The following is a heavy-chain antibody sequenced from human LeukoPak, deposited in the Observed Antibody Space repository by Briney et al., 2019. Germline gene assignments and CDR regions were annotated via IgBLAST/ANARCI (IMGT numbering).Heavy chain of an antibody. D-gene: IGHD3-10*01. CDR3: VKDQSGSGSW. CDR2: ITSDGGST. CDR1: GFTFSTYA. Sequence: GGSLRLSCSASGFTFSTYAMHWVRQAPGKGLEYVSSITSDGGSTYYADSVKGRFTISRDNSKNTLYLQVNSLRAKDTAVYYCVKDQSGSGSWWGQGTLVTVSS. J-gene: IGHJ4*02. V-gene: IGHV3-64D*06.